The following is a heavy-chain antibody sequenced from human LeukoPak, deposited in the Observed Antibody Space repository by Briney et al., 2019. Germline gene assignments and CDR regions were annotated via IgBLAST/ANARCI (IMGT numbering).Heavy chain of an antibody. D-gene: IGHD6-13*01. CDR1: GYTFTDYY. CDR2: INPNSGGT. J-gene: IGHJ4*02. V-gene: IGHV1-2*02. CDR3: ARVLFQRAAAGFSAGY. Sequence: ASVRVSRRASGYTFTDYYMHGVPQAPGQGLEWMGWINPNSGGTKYAQKFQGRVTMTRHTSISTAYMELSMLRSDDTAVYYCARVLFQRAAAGFSAGYWGQGTLVTVSS.